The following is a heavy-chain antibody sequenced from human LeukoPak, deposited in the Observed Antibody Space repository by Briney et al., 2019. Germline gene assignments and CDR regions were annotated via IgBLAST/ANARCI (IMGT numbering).Heavy chain of an antibody. CDR1: GGSISSSTYY. CDR2: IYYSGST. J-gene: IGHJ3*02. CDR3: ARDSRGRPHAFDI. V-gene: IGHV4-39*07. Sequence: SETLSLTCTASGGSISSSTYYWDWIRQPPGKGLEWIGSIYYSGSTNYNPSLKSRVTISVDTSKNQFSLKLSSVTAADTAVYYCARDSRGRPHAFDIWGQGTMVTVSS.